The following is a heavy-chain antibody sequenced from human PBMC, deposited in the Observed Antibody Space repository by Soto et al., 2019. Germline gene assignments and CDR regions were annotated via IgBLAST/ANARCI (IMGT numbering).Heavy chain of an antibody. J-gene: IGHJ1*01. V-gene: IGHV1-69*13. CDR3: AREASGYDF. CDR2: IIPVFGRP. Sequence: GASVKVSCKASGGTFISFGISWVRQAPGQGLEWMGGIIPVFGRPNYAQRFRGRLTITADESTNTSYMELIDLTSEDTAVYYCAREASGYDFWGQGTQVTVSS. D-gene: IGHD5-12*01. CDR1: GGTFISFG.